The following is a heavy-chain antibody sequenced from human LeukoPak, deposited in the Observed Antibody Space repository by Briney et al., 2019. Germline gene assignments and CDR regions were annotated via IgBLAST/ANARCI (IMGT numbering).Heavy chain of an antibody. V-gene: IGHV4-59*01. CDR2: IYYSGST. CDR1: GGSISSYY. J-gene: IGHJ3*02. CDR3: ARFGYDFWSGYYKNDAFDI. D-gene: IGHD3-3*01. Sequence: SETLSLTCTVSGGSISSYYWSWIRQPPGKGLGWIGYIYYSGSTNYNPSLKSRVTISVDTSKNQFSLKLSSVTAADKAVYYCARFGYDFWSGYYKNDAFDIWGQGTMVTVSS.